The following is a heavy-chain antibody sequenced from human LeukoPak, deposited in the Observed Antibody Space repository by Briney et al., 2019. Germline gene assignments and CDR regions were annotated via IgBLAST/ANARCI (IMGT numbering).Heavy chain of an antibody. CDR2: INHSGST. CDR3: ARTPKSWYYYGSGRLDY. D-gene: IGHD3-10*01. Sequence: PSETLSLTCAVYGGSFSGYYWSWIRQPPGKGLEWIGEINHSGSTNYNPSLKSRVTISVDTSKNQFSLKLSSVTAADTAVYYCARTPKSWYYYGSGRLDYWGQGTLVTVSS. CDR1: GGSFSGYY. V-gene: IGHV4-34*01. J-gene: IGHJ4*02.